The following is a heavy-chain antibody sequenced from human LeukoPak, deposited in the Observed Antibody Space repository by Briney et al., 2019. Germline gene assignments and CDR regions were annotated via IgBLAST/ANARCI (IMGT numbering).Heavy chain of an antibody. V-gene: IGHV3-23*01. CDR1: GFTFSSYA. D-gene: IGHD1-26*01. CDR2: ISGSGGST. J-gene: IGHJ4*02. Sequence: PGGSLRLSCAASGFTFSSYAMSWVRQAPGKGLEWVSAISGSGGSTYYADSVKGRFTISRDNSKNTLYLQMNSLRAEDTAVYYCARAWWELPGAFDYWGQGTLVTVSS. CDR3: ARAWWELPGAFDY.